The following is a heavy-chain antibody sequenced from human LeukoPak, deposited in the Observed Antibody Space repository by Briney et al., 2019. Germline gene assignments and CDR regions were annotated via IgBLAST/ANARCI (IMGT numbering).Heavy chain of an antibody. CDR3: ARDEGSWNYEY. Sequence: GGSLRLSCAGSGFTFSQYEMNWVRQAPGKGLEGISYISTSSTTIYYADSVKDRFTNSRDDDKNSLYLQMNRRRAEDTAVYYCARDEGSWNYEYWGQGTLVTVSS. J-gene: IGHJ4*02. D-gene: IGHD1-7*01. V-gene: IGHV3-48*03. CDR1: GFTFSQYE. CDR2: ISTSSTTI.